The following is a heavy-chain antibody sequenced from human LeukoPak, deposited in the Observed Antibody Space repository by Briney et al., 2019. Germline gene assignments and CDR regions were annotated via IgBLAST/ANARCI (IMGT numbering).Heavy chain of an antibody. V-gene: IGHV3-33*01. CDR2: MWYDGSST. J-gene: IGHJ4*02. CDR3: ARDRVIYFDY. Sequence: GGSLRLSCAASGFTFSSFGMHWVRQAPGKGLEWLAVMWYDGSSTYYADSAKGRFTISRDNSKNTLYLQMNSLRAEDTAVYYCARDRVIYFDYWGQGTLVTVSS. CDR1: GFTFSSFG. D-gene: IGHD3-22*01.